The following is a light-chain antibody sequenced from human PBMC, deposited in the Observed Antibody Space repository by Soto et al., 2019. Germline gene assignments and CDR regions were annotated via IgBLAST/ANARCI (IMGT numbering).Light chain of an antibody. CDR3: QQYGSSPS. CDR2: DTS. Sequence: DIVLTQSPATLSLSPGDRVTLSCGASQSVVGGYFAWYQQKPGLAPRLIIYDTSIRASGIPDRISGSGSGTHFTLTISRLEPEDFAVYYCQQYGSSPSFGQGTKVESK. V-gene: IGKV3D-20*01. CDR1: QSVVGGY. J-gene: IGKJ1*01.